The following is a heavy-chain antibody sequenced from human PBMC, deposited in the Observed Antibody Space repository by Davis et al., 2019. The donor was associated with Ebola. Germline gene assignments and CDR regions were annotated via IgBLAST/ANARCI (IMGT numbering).Heavy chain of an antibody. J-gene: IGHJ6*02. Sequence: ASVKVSCKASGYTFTNYGITWVRQAPGQGLEWMGWINPHNGNTNYAQNVQGRVIMTSDTATSTAYMELSSLRSEDTAVYYCARISDTSYYYYYGMDVWGQGTTVTVSS. CDR2: INPHNGNT. V-gene: IGHV1-18*04. D-gene: IGHD2-15*01. CDR1: GYTFTNYG. CDR3: ARISDTSYYYYYGMDV.